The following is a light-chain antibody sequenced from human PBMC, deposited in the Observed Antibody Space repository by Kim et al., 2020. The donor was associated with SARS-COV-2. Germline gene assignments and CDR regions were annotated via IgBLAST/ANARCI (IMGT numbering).Light chain of an antibody. CDR2: DTS. V-gene: IGKV3-11*01. CDR1: QSGNSY. J-gene: IGKJ4*01. CDR3: QQRRNWPIT. Sequence: EIVLTQSPATLSLSPGDTATLSCRASQSGNSYISWYQQRSGQPPRLLIYDTSRRATGIPARFSGGGSGTDFTLTISSLEPEDFAVYYCQQRRNWPITFGGGTKVDIK.